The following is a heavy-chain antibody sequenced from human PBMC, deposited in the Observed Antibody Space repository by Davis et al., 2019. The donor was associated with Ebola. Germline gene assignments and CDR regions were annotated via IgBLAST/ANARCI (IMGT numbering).Heavy chain of an antibody. CDR2: ISGSGGST. J-gene: IGHJ2*01. Sequence: PGGSLRLSCAASGFTFSSYAMSWVRQAPGKGLEWVSAISGSGGSTYYADSVKGRFTISRDNSKNTLYLQMNSLRAEDTAVYYCAKAYCSSTSCYGYWYFDLWGRGTLVTVSS. V-gene: IGHV3-23*01. CDR1: GFTFSSYA. CDR3: AKAYCSSTSCYGYWYFDL. D-gene: IGHD2-2*01.